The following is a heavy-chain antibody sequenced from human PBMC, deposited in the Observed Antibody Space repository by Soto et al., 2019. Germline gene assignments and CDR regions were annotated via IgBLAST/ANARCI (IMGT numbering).Heavy chain of an antibody. CDR1: GYTFTSYG. CDR3: ARDGRSSQGPDNYYYYYMDV. D-gene: IGHD6-13*01. J-gene: IGHJ6*03. V-gene: IGHV1-18*01. CDR2: ISAYNGNT. Sequence: ASVKVSCKASGYTFTSYGISWVRQAPGQGLEWMGWISAYNGNTNYAQKLQGRVTMTTDTSTSTAYMELRSLRSDDTAVYYCARDGRSSQGPDNYYYYYMDVWGKGTTVTVSS.